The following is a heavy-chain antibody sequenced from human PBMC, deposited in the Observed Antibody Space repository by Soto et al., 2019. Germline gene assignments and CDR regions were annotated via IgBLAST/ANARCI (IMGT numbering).Heavy chain of an antibody. J-gene: IGHJ4*02. CDR2: ITPNGGST. Sequence: QAGGSLRLSCAASGFSFNNYGMTWVRQAPGKGLEWDSHITPNGGSTNYADSVKGRFTISRDNSKDMLFLQMNGLRVEDTAVYYCAKVRAVAGSSMRYWGPGTLVTVSS. D-gene: IGHD6-19*01. V-gene: IGHV3-23*01. CDR1: GFSFNNYG. CDR3: AKVRAVAGSSMRY.